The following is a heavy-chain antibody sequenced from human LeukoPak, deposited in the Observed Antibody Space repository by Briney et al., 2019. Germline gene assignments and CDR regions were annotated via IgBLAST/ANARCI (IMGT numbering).Heavy chain of an antibody. CDR1: GFTVSNNY. Sequence: GGSLRLSCAASGFTVSNNYMSWVRQPPGKGLEWVSGISWNSGSIDYADSVKGRFTISRDNAKNSLYLQMNSLRVEDTAFYYCAKDNRRHYTSGPNPDSLHWGQGALVTVSS. V-gene: IGHV3-9*01. CDR2: ISWNSGSI. J-gene: IGHJ4*02. D-gene: IGHD6-19*01. CDR3: AKDNRRHYTSGPNPDSLH.